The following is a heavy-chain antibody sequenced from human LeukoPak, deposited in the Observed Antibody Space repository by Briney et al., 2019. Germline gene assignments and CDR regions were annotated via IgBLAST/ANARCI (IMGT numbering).Heavy chain of an antibody. CDR1: GFTFSSYS. D-gene: IGHD3-10*01. V-gene: IGHV3-21*01. Sequence: GGSLRLSCAASGFTFSSYSMNWVRQAPGKGLEWVSSISSSSSYIYYADSVKGRFTISRDNAKNSLYLQMNSLRAEDTAVYYCARDRGPITLDAFDIWGQGTMVTVSS. J-gene: IGHJ3*02. CDR2: ISSSSSYI. CDR3: ARDRGPITLDAFDI.